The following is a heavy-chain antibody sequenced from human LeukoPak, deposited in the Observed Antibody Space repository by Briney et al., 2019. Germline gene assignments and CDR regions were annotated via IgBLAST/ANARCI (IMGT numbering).Heavy chain of an antibody. V-gene: IGHV4-34*01. D-gene: IGHD6-19*01. CDR3: ASGLLYIAVAGTVNYYYYMDV. CDR1: GGSFSGYY. Sequence: SETLSLTCAVYGGSFSGYYWSWIRQPPGKGLEWIGEINHSGSTNYNPSLKSRVTISVDTSKNQFSLKLSSVTAADTAVYYCASGLLYIAVAGTVNYYYYMDVWGKGTTVTVSS. J-gene: IGHJ6*03. CDR2: INHSGST.